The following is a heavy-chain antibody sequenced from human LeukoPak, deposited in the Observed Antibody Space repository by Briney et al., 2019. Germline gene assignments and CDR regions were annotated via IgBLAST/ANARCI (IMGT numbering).Heavy chain of an antibody. D-gene: IGHD1-26*01. CDR1: GYNFGNYW. CDR2: IYPGDSNM. Sequence: GDSLKISCKGSGYNFGNYWIGWVRQMPGKGLEWMGIIYPGDSNMRYSPPFQGQVTISADRSISTAYLQWSSLKASDTAMYYCARQLSGSYPFDCWGQGTLVTVSS. V-gene: IGHV5-51*01. J-gene: IGHJ4*02. CDR3: ARQLSGSYPFDC.